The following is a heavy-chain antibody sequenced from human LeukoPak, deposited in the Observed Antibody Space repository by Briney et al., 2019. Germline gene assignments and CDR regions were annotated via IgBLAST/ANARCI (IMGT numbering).Heavy chain of an antibody. J-gene: IGHJ4*02. D-gene: IGHD5-12*01. CDR3: ASGYDHLPPDY. V-gene: IGHV4-39*07. CDR1: AASISSSSYY. CDR2: IYYSGST. Sequence: SETLSLTCAVSAASISSSSYYWGWIRQPPGKGLEWIATIYYSGSTYYNPSFKSRVTISVDTSRNQFSLKVTSVTAADTAVYYCASGYDHLPPDYWGQGTLVPVSS.